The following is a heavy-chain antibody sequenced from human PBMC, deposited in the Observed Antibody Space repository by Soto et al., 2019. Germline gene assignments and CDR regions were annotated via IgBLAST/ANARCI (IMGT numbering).Heavy chain of an antibody. Sequence: PGESLKISCKGSGYSFTSYWISWVRQMPGKGLEWMGRIDPSDSYTNYSPSFQGHVTISADKSISTAYLQWSSLKASDTAMYYCARGQLFFYDYYRMDVWGQGTTVTVSS. CDR2: IDPSDSYT. D-gene: IGHD5-18*01. CDR1: GYSFTSYW. V-gene: IGHV5-10-1*01. CDR3: ARGQLFFYDYYRMDV. J-gene: IGHJ6*02.